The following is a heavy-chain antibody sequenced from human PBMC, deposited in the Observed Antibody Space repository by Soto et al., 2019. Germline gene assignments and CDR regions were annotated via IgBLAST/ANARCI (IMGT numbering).Heavy chain of an antibody. J-gene: IGHJ5*02. CDR2: IYYSGST. D-gene: IGHD2-2*01. Sequence: TLSLTCTVSGDSISSSGFYWGWIRQPPGKGLEWIGSIYYSGSTYYNPSHKSRVTISIGTSHNQFSLKLRSVTAADTAVYYCAKSSRQYASAIQTCFDPWGLGTLVTVSS. CDR1: GDSISSSGFY. CDR3: AKSSRQYASAIQTCFDP. V-gene: IGHV4-39*01.